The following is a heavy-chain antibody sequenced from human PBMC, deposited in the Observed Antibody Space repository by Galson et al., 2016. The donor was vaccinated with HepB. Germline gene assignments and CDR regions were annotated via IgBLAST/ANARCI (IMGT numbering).Heavy chain of an antibody. CDR1: GFTHSSYW. D-gene: IGHD3-10*01. J-gene: IGHJ4*02. V-gene: IGHV3-7*05. CDR3: ARRRGSGSHDY. CDR2: IKQDGSEE. Sequence: SLRLPCAASGFTHSSYWMSWVRQAPGKGLEWVANIKQDGSEEYYVDSVKGRFTISRDNAKNSLYLQMNSLRAEGTAVYYCARRRGSGSHDYWGQGTLVTVSS.